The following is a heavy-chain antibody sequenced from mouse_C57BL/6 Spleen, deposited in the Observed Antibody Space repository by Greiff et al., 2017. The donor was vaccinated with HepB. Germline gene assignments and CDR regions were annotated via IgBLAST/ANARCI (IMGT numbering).Heavy chain of an antibody. V-gene: IGHV3-1*01. CDR3: ARRNYYYGFDY. J-gene: IGHJ2*01. D-gene: IGHD1-1*01. CDR2: ISYSGST. CDR1: GYSITSGYD. Sequence: EVQLQESGPGMVKPSQSLSLTCTVTGYSITSGYDWHWIRHFPGNKLEWMGYISYSGSTNYNPSLKSRISITHDTSKNHFFLKLNSVTTEDTATYYCARRNYYYGFDYWGQGTTLTVSS.